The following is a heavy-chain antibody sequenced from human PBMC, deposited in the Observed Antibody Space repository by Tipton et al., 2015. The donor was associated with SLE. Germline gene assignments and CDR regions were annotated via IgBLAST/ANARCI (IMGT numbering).Heavy chain of an antibody. J-gene: IGHJ4*02. CDR1: GNSFTSYW. D-gene: IGHD7-27*01. CDR3: ARATGAEDGSPFDT. Sequence: QLVQSGAEVKKPGESLRISCKVSGNSFTSYWINRVRQMPGKGLEWMGRIDPSDSYTNYSPSFQGHVTFSADQSISTAYLQWSSLKASDTAMYYCARATGAEDGSPFDTWGQGTLVTVAS. CDR2: IDPSDSYT. V-gene: IGHV5-10-1*01.